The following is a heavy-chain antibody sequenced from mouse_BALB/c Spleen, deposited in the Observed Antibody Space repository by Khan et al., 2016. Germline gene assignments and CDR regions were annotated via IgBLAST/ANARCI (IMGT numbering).Heavy chain of an antibody. V-gene: IGHV1-9*01. D-gene: IGHD2-3*01. CDR1: GYTFSNYW. Sequence: QVQLQQPGTELMKPGASVKISCKATGYTFSNYWIEWVKQRPGHGLEWIGEILPGTDSANYDEKFKGKATFTAETSSNTVYMQLTSLTSEDSAVYCCARRGYYRYSSYYAMDYWGQGTSLTVSS. CDR2: ILPGTDSA. CDR3: ARRGYYRYSSYYAMDY. J-gene: IGHJ4*01.